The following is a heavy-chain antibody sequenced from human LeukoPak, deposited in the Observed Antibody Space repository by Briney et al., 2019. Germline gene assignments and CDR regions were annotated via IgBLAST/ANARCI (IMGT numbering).Heavy chain of an antibody. D-gene: IGHD3-10*01. J-gene: IGHJ6*04. V-gene: IGHV1-69*13. Sequence: GASVKVSCKASGGTFSSYAISWVRQAPGQGLEWMGGIIPIFGTANYAQKFQGRVTITADESTSTAYMELSSLRSEDTAVYYCVSPRGRGVSGYYYYGMDVWGKGTTVTVSS. CDR1: GGTFSSYA. CDR2: IIPIFGTA. CDR3: VSPRGRGVSGYYYYGMDV.